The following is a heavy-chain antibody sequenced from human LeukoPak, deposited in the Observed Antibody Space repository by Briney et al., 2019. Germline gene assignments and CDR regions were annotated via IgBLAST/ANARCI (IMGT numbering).Heavy chain of an antibody. Sequence: SETLSLTCTVSGGSISSYYWGWIRQPAGKGLEWIGRIYTSGSTNYNPSLKSRVTMSVDTSKNQFSLKLSSVTAADTAVYYCARGSERGAKGIYYYDSSGYPRRFDPWGQGTLVTVSS. CDR2: IYTSGST. J-gene: IGHJ5*02. V-gene: IGHV4-4*07. D-gene: IGHD3-22*01. CDR3: ARGSERGAKGIYYYDSSGYPRRFDP. CDR1: GGSISSYY.